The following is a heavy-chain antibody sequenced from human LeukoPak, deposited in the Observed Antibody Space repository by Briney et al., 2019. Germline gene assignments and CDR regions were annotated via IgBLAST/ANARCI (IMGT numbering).Heavy chain of an antibody. CDR3: ARGLGWEVTPMGLLYMDV. CDR1: GGSFSGYD. D-gene: IGHD2-15*01. V-gene: IGHV4-34*01. J-gene: IGHJ6*03. Sequence: PSETLSLTCAVDGGSFSGYDWTWVRQSPGKGLEWIGQINYGGDTNYNPSLKSRVTISVDTSKNQFSLKVTSVTAADTAVYYCARGLGWEVTPMGLLYMDVWGEGATVTVSS. CDR2: INYGGDT.